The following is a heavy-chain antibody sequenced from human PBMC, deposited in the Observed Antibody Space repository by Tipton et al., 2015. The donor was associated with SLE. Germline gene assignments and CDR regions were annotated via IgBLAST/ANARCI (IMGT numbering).Heavy chain of an antibody. Sequence: TLSLTCAVYGGSFSDHYWSWIRQTPGRGLELIGEIFHTGSTNYNTALQSRVTISVDTSKDQFSLRLTSVTAADTAVYYCARGRPRATQAWGGYYYYMDVWGKGTTVTVSS. J-gene: IGHJ6*03. D-gene: IGHD3-16*01. CDR3: ARGRPRATQAWGGYYYYMDV. V-gene: IGHV4-34*01. CDR1: GGSFSDHY. CDR2: IFHTGST.